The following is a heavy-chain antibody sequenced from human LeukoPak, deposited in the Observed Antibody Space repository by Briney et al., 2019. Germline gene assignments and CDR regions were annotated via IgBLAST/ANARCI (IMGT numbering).Heavy chain of an antibody. D-gene: IGHD1-26*01. Sequence: GASVKVSCKASGYTFTGYYMHWARQAPGQGREWMGWINPNSGGTNYAQKFQGRVTMTRDTSISTAYMELSRLRSDDTAVYYCARGFYWELLVSAFDIWGQGTMVTVSS. J-gene: IGHJ3*02. CDR3: ARGFYWELLVSAFDI. CDR2: INPNSGGT. CDR1: GYTFTGYY. V-gene: IGHV1-2*02.